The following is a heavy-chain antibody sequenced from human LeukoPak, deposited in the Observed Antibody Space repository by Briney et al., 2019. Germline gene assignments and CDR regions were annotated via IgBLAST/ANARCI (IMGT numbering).Heavy chain of an antibody. CDR3: ARDQNNSGWPDY. J-gene: IGHJ4*02. CDR1: GGSISSYY. V-gene: IGHV4-4*07. D-gene: IGHD6-19*01. CDR2: IYTTGSI. Sequence: SETLSLTCTVSGGSISSYYWSWIRQPAGKGLEWIGRIYTTGSISYNPSLKSRVTMSADTSKNQFTLKLSSVTAADTAVYYCARDQNNSGWPDYWGQGTLVTVSS.